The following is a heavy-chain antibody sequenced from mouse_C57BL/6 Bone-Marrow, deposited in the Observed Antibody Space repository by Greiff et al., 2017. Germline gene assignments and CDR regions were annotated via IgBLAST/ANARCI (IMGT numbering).Heavy chain of an antibody. Sequence: EVKLVESGGGLVKPGGSLKLSCAASGFTFSSYAMSWVRQTPEKRLAWVATISDGGSYTYYPDNVKGRFTISRDNAKNNLYLQMSHLKSEDTAMYYCARVSSYYGSPFAYWGQGTLVTVSA. CDR2: ISDGGSYT. V-gene: IGHV5-4*03. J-gene: IGHJ3*01. CDR1: GFTFSSYA. CDR3: ARVSSYYGSPFAY. D-gene: IGHD1-1*01.